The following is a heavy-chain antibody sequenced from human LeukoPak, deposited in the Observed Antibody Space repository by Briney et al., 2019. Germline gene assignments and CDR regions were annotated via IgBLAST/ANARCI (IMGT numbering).Heavy chain of an antibody. CDR3: ARCGSVLRFLEWSYYYGMDV. CDR1: VYTFTSYD. D-gene: IGHD3-3*01. Sequence: SVNFSCKASVYTFTSYDINWVRQATGQGLEWMGWMNPNSGNTGYAQKFQGRVTMTRNTSISTAYMELSSLRSEDTAVYYCARCGSVLRFLEWSYYYGMDVWGQGTTVTVSS. CDR2: MNPNSGNT. V-gene: IGHV1-8*01. J-gene: IGHJ6*02.